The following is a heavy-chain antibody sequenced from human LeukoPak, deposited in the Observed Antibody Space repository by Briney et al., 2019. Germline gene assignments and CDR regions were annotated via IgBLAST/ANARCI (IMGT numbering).Heavy chain of an antibody. D-gene: IGHD5-12*01. J-gene: IGHJ4*02. CDR1: GYSFTSYW. CDR2: IVPSDSYT. CDR3: ARHRSYSGYDLDY. Sequence: GESLKISCQGSGYSFTSYWISWVRQLPGKGLEWMGRIVPSDSYTNYSPSFQDHVTISADKPISTAYLQWSSLKASDTAMYYCARHRSYSGYDLDYWGQGTLVTVSS. V-gene: IGHV5-10-1*01.